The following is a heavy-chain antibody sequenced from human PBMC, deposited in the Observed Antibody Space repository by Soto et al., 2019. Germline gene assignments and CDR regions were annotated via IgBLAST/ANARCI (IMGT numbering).Heavy chain of an antibody. CDR3: ATFVGATTVTRGRPRDY. CDR1: GGSFSGYH. J-gene: IGHJ4*02. V-gene: IGHV4-34*01. CDR2: INPSGSI. Sequence: VQLQQWGAGLLKPSETLSLTCAVYGGSFSGYHWSWFRQPPGKGLEWIGEINPSGSINYNPSLKSPITISVDTSKNQLSLTLSSVTAADTAVYYCATFVGATTVTRGRPRDYWGQGTLVTVSS. D-gene: IGHD4-4*01.